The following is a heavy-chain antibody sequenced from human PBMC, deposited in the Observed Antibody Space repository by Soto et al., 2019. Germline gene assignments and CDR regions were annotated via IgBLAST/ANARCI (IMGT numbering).Heavy chain of an antibody. CDR3: AKGRDNWNDRFFY. CDR1: GFTFISYG. J-gene: IGHJ4*02. Sequence: GGSLRLSCASSGFTFISYGMHWVRQAPGKGLEWVAVISYDGSNKYYADSVKGRFAISRDNSKNTLYLQMNSLRAEDTAVYYCAKGRDNWNDRFFYWGQGTLVTVSS. V-gene: IGHV3-30*18. CDR2: ISYDGSNK. D-gene: IGHD1-1*01.